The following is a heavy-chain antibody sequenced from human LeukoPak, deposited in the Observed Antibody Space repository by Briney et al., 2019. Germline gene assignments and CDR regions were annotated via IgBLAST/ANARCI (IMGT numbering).Heavy chain of an antibody. J-gene: IGHJ4*02. Sequence: GGSLRLSCAASGFTFSSNYMTWVRQAPGKGLEWVSVIYSGGSTYYADSVKGRFTISRDNSKNTLYLQMNSLRAEDTAVYYCAREVGYSSGWYLDYWGQGTLATVSS. CDR1: GFTFSSNY. CDR2: IYSGGST. V-gene: IGHV3-53*01. D-gene: IGHD6-19*01. CDR3: AREVGYSSGWYLDY.